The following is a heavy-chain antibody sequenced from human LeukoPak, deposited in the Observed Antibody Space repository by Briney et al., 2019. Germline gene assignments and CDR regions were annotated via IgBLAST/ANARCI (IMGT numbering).Heavy chain of an antibody. CDR3: ARDRRYSYIDY. V-gene: IGHV3-66*01. Sequence: PGGSLRLSCAASGFTVSTNYMSWVRQAPGKGPEWISIIYRSGDTYYADSVKGRFTISRDNSKNTLYLQMNRLRAEDTAVYYCARDRRYSYIDYWGQGTLVTVSS. J-gene: IGHJ4*02. CDR2: IYRSGDT. D-gene: IGHD5-18*01. CDR1: GFTVSTNY.